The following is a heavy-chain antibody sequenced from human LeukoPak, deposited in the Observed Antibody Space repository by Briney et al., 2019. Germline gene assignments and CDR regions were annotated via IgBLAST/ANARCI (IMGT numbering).Heavy chain of an antibody. Sequence: GGSLRLSCAASGFTFSSSGMHWVRQAPGKGLEWVAFIRYDGTSKYYADSVKGRFTISRDNSKNTVYLQMNSLRAGDTAVYYCARDRRYYYGSGSYRYYFDYWGQGTLVTVSS. J-gene: IGHJ4*02. V-gene: IGHV3-30*02. CDR1: GFTFSSSG. CDR2: IRYDGTSK. D-gene: IGHD3-10*01. CDR3: ARDRRYYYGSGSYRYYFDY.